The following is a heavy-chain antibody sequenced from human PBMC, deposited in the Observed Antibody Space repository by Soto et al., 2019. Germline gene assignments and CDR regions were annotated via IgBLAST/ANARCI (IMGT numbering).Heavy chain of an antibody. CDR2: INSGGSLI. CDR1: GFRFNEYE. V-gene: IGHV3-48*03. CDR3: ARETSYGQSATIVGEV. J-gene: IGHJ4*02. D-gene: IGHD3-10*01. Sequence: EVQLVESGGGLVQPGGSLRLSCVGSGFRFNEYEINWVRQAPGKGLEWISYINSGGSLIYYAASVKGRFTISRDNYKDSVYLQMKILRAYDTALYYCARETSYGQSATIVGEVWGQGTLVNVSS.